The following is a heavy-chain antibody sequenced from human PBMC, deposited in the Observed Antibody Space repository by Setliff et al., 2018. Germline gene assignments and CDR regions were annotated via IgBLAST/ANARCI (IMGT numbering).Heavy chain of an antibody. V-gene: IGHV4-59*08. Sequence: SETLSLTCSVSGGSISPYYWIWIRQSPGKGLEWIGYIFYSGSARYNPSLESRVAVSLDASEKKFSLNLRSVTTADTAVYYCARHFYPPDFFAHWGQGLLVTVSS. CDR2: IFYSGSA. CDR3: ARHFYPPDFFAH. J-gene: IGHJ4*02. D-gene: IGHD3-3*01. CDR1: GGSISPYY.